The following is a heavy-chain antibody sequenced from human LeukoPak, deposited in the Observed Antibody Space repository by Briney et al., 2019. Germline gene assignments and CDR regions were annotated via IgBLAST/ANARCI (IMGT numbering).Heavy chain of an antibody. Sequence: TGGSLRLSCAASGFTFSSYAMSWVRQAPGKGLEWVSAISGSGGSTYYADSVKGRFTISRDNSKNTLYLRMFSLRADDTAVYYCAKDSVIMAGAFDIWGQGTMVTVSS. CDR3: AKDSVIMAGAFDI. D-gene: IGHD2-21*01. J-gene: IGHJ3*02. CDR1: GFTFSSYA. CDR2: ISGSGGST. V-gene: IGHV3-23*01.